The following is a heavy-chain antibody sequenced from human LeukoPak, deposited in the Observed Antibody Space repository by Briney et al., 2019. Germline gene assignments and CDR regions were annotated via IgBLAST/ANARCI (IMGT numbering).Heavy chain of an antibody. J-gene: IGHJ4*02. Sequence: PGGSLRLSCAASGFTFNTYAMHWVRQAPGKGLEYVSAMSSSGLSTHYATSVKGRFTISRDNSKNTLYLQMGSLRAEDMAVYYCARGVAVAGLTSFDYWGQGTLVTVSS. D-gene: IGHD6-19*01. CDR1: GFTFNTYA. CDR2: MSSSGLST. CDR3: ARGVAVAGLTSFDY. V-gene: IGHV3-64*01.